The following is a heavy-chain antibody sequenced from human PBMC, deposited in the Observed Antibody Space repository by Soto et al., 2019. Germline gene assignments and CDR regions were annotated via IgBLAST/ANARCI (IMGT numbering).Heavy chain of an antibody. V-gene: IGHV3-33*01. D-gene: IGHD4-17*01. CDR3: ARADTLDYGDYPYDY. CDR1: GFTFSSYG. CDR2: IWYDGSNK. Sequence: QVQLVESGGGVVQPGRSLRLSCAASGFTFSSYGMHWVRQAPGKGLEWVAVIWYDGSNKYYADSVKGRFTISRDNSKNTLYLQMNSLRAEDTAVYYCARADTLDYGDYPYDYWGQGTLVTVSS. J-gene: IGHJ4*02.